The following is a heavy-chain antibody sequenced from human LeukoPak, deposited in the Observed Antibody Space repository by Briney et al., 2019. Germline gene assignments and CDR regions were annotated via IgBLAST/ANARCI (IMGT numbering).Heavy chain of an antibody. Sequence: PSETLSLTCAVYGGSFSGYYWSWIRQPPGKGLEWIGEINHSGSTNYNPSLKSRVTISVDTSKNQFSLKLSSVTAADTAVYYCARGRPYYDILTGYYNYYYYYYMDVWGKGTTVTVSS. D-gene: IGHD3-9*01. CDR2: INHSGST. CDR1: GGSFSGYY. V-gene: IGHV4-34*01. CDR3: ARGRPYYDILTGYYNYYYYYYMDV. J-gene: IGHJ6*03.